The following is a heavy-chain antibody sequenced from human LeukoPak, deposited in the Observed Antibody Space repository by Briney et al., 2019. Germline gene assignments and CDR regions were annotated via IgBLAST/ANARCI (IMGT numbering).Heavy chain of an antibody. CDR3: AKDPPPAAIPPRPAFDI. D-gene: IGHD2-2*01. J-gene: IGHJ3*02. CDR2: IRYDGSNK. Sequence: QPGGSLRLSCAASGFTFSSYGMHWVRQAPGKGLEWVAFIRYDGSNKYYADSVKGRFTISRDNSKNTLYLQMNSLRAEDTAVYYSAKDPPPAAIPPRPAFDIWGQGTMVTVSS. CDR1: GFTFSSYG. V-gene: IGHV3-30*02.